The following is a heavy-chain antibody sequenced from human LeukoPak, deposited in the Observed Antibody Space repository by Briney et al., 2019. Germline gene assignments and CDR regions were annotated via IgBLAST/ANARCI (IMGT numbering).Heavy chain of an antibody. V-gene: IGHV3-30-3*01. CDR2: ISYDGSNK. CDR3: AREADYYDSSGYFNWFDP. Sequence: GGSLRLSCAASGFTFSSYAMHWVRQAPGKGLEWVAVISYDGSNKYYADSVKGRFIISRDNSKNTLYLQMNSLRAEDTAVYYCAREADYYDSSGYFNWFDPWGQGTLVTVSS. CDR1: GFTFSSYA. J-gene: IGHJ5*02. D-gene: IGHD3-22*01.